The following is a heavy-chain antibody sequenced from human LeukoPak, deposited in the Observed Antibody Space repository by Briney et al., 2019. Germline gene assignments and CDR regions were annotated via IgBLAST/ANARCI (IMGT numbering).Heavy chain of an antibody. D-gene: IGHD2-8*01. J-gene: IGHJ4*02. CDR3: ARMGNGNSFYY. V-gene: IGHV5-51*01. CDR2: IYPADSDT. Sequence: GESLKISCQGSGYSFTTYWIGWVRQMSGKGLEWMGTIYPADSDTKYSSSFEGQVTISVAKSISSIYLQWSSLKASDSATYYCARMGNGNSFYYWGQGTLVTVSS. CDR1: GYSFTTYW.